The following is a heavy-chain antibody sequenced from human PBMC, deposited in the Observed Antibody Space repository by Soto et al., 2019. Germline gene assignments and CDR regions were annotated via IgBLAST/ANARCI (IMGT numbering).Heavy chain of an antibody. CDR2: IYYSGST. D-gene: IGHD6-6*01. CDR1: GGSISSYY. CDR3: ARGGQLAPYYYYGMDV. J-gene: IGHJ6*02. V-gene: IGHV4-59*01. Sequence: SETLSLTCTVSGGSISSYYWSWIRQPPGRGLEWIGYIYYSGSTNYNPSLKSRVTISVDTSKNQFSLKLSSVTAADTAVYYCARGGQLAPYYYYGMDVWGQGTTVTV.